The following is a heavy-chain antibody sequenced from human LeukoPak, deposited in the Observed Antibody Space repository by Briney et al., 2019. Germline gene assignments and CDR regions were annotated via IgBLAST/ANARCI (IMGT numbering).Heavy chain of an antibody. V-gene: IGHV3-23*01. CDR1: GFTFSSYG. CDR2: ISGSGGST. CDR3: AKGPMASWELLGSY. D-gene: IGHD1-26*01. J-gene: IGHJ4*02. Sequence: TGGSLRLSCAASGFTFSSYGMSWVRQAPGKGLEWVSAISGSGGSTYYADSVKGRFTISRDNSKNTLYLQMNSLRAEDTAVYYCAKGPMASWELLGSYWGQGTLVTVSS.